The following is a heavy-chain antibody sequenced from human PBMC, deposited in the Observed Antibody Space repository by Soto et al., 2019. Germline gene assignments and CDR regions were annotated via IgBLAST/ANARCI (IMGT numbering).Heavy chain of an antibody. CDR1: GGIFGSHG. J-gene: IGHJ3*01. CDR2: FIPIFRTL. Sequence: QVQLIQSEAAVMKPGSSVRVSCTASGGIFGSHGFSWVRKAPGQRLEWVGGFIPIFRTLTYTEKFQARVRIAADESVNRVYLDLSGLTSDDTAVYYCVRDRRIYYSDPHDEFVASEYEVWGQGTMVTVSS. CDR3: VRDRRIYYSDPHDEFVASEYEV. D-gene: IGHD3-22*01. V-gene: IGHV1-69*01.